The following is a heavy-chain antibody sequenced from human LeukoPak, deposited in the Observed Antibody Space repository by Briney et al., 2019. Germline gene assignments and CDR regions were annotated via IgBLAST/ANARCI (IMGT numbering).Heavy chain of an antibody. Sequence: GGSLRLSCAASGFTFGDYGMHWVRQVPGKGLEWVAGISWNSDSIGYVDSVKGRFTISRDNAKNILYLQMDSLRAEDTAFYYCAKDISGTYFFDYWGQGTLVTVSS. V-gene: IGHV3-9*01. D-gene: IGHD1-26*01. J-gene: IGHJ4*02. CDR3: AKDISGTYFFDY. CDR1: GFTFGDYG. CDR2: ISWNSDSI.